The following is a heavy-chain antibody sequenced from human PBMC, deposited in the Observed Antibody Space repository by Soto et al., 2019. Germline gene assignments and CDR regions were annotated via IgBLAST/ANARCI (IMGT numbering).Heavy chain of an antibody. CDR2: IKTDGSEK. D-gene: IGHD2-15*01. CDR3: ARYYAVVAAAQVYFQY. Sequence: EVQLVESGGGLVQPGGSLRLSCAASGFTFSSFWMSWVRQAPGKGLEWVANIKTDGSEKYYVDSVGGRFTISRDNAKNSVYLEMNSLRAEDTAIYYCARYYAVVAAAQVYFQYWGQGTLVSVSS. J-gene: IGHJ1*01. V-gene: IGHV3-7*01. CDR1: GFTFSSFW.